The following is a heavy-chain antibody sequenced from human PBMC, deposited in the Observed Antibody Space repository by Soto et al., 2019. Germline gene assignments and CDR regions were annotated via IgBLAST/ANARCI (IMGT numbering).Heavy chain of an antibody. CDR3: AREPTTVTTSDAFDI. V-gene: IGHV1-46*03. Sequence: ASLKVSCKASGYTFTSYYMHWVRQAPGQGLEWMGIINPSGGSTSYAQKFQGRVTMTRDTSTSTVYMELSSLRSEDTAVYYCAREPTTVTTSDAFDIWGQGTMVTVSS. D-gene: IGHD4-17*01. CDR1: GYTFTSYY. CDR2: INPSGGST. J-gene: IGHJ3*02.